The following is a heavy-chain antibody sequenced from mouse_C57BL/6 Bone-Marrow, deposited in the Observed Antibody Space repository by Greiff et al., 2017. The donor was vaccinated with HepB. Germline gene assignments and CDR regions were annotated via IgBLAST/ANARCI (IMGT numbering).Heavy chain of an antibody. Sequence: QVHVKQPGAELVKPGASVKMSCKASGYTFTSYWITWVKQRPGQGLEWIGDIYPGSGSTNYNEKFKSKATLTVDTSSSTAYMQLSSLTSEDSAVYYCARERPPMDYWGQGTSVTVSS. CDR3: ARERPPMDY. CDR2: IYPGSGST. CDR1: GYTFTSYW. J-gene: IGHJ4*01. V-gene: IGHV1-55*01.